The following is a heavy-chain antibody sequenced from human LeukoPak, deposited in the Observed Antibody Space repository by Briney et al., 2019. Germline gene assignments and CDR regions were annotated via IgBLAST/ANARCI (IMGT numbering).Heavy chain of an antibody. V-gene: IGHV4-39*01. CDR3: ARHEGSGSTKIEY. CDR1: GASISSSSYY. J-gene: IGHJ4*02. D-gene: IGHD3-10*01. Sequence: PSETLSLTCTVSGASISSSSYYWGWIRQPPGRGLEWIGTIYYSGSTYYNPSLKSRVTVSVDTSKNQFSLKLSSVTAADTAVYYCARHEGSGSTKIEYWGQGTLVTVSS. CDR2: IYYSGST.